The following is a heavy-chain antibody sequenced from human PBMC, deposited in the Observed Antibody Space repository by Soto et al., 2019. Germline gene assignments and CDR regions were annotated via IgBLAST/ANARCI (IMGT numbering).Heavy chain of an antibody. CDR3: AREPTAVDSSGSWFDP. V-gene: IGHV4-59*01. D-gene: IGHD3-22*01. J-gene: IGHJ5*02. Sequence: SETLSLTGTVSGDSISRYYWSWIRQPPGKGLEWIGYIYYSGSTNYNPSLKSRVTISVDTSKNQFSLRLSSVTAADTAVYYCAREPTAVDSSGSWFDPWGQGTLVTAPQ. CDR1: GDSISRYY. CDR2: IYYSGST.